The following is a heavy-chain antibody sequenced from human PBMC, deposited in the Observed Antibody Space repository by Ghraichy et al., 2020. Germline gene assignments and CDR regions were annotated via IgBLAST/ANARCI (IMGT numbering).Heavy chain of an antibody. J-gene: IGHJ4*02. V-gene: IGHV3-23*01. CDR1: GFTFSSYA. CDR2: VSGGGGGT. D-gene: IGHD7-27*01. Sequence: GGSLRLSCAASGFTFSSYAMSWVRQAPGKGLEWVSTVSGGGGGTYFADSVKGRFTISRDNSKNTLYLQMNSLRAEDTAVYYCAKEIWGSMSPIDYWGQGTLVTVSS. CDR3: AKEIWGSMSPIDY.